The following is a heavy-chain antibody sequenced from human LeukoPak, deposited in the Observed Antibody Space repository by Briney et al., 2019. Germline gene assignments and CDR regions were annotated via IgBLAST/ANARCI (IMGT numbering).Heavy chain of an antibody. CDR1: GYTFTGYY. CDR2: INPNSGGT. CDR3: ARLMATINDWFDH. Sequence: ASVKVSCKASGYTFTGYYMHWVRQAPGQGREWMGRINPNSGGTNYAQKFQGRVTMTRDTSISTAYMELSRLRSDDTAVYYCARLMATINDWFDHWGQGTLVTVSS. J-gene: IGHJ5*02. D-gene: IGHD5-24*01. V-gene: IGHV1-2*06.